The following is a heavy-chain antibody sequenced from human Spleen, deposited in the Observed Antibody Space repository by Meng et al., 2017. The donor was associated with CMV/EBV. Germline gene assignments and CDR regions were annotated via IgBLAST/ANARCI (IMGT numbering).Heavy chain of an antibody. CDR3: ANKGITGTTLDFDY. D-gene: IGHD1-20*01. Sequence: GESLKISCAVSGFTFSSYWMHWVRQAPGKGLVWVSRINSDGSSTSYADSVKGRFTISRDNAKNTLYLQMNSPRAEDTAVYYCANKGITGTTLDFDYWGQGTLVTVSS. J-gene: IGHJ4*02. CDR1: GFTFSSYW. V-gene: IGHV3-74*01. CDR2: INSDGSST.